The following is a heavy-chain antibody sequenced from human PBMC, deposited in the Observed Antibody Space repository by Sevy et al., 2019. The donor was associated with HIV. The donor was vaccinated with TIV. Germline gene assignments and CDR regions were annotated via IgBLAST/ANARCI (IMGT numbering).Heavy chain of an antibody. V-gene: IGHV1-8*01. Sequence: ASVKVSCQASGYTFDNYDINWVRQATGQGLEWMGWMNPNSGNTGYAEKFQGRVTMSGVSSIRTAYMELNGLTSEDTAVYYCTRGLTFTYAKRGDWLNWYFDVWGRGTLVTVSS. D-gene: IGHD2-21*02. CDR2: MNPNSGNT. CDR3: TRGLTFTYAKRGDWLNWYFDV. J-gene: IGHJ2*01. CDR1: GYTFDNYD.